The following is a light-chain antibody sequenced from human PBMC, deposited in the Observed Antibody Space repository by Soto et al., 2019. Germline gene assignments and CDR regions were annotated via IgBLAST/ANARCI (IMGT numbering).Light chain of an antibody. J-gene: IGKJ1*01. Sequence: DIQMTQSPSTMSGSVGDRVTITCRASQTISSWLAWYQQKPGKATKLLIFDASTLESGVPSRFSGSGSGTEFTLTISSLQPDDFATYYCQQYNSYSVTFGQGTKVDI. V-gene: IGKV1-5*01. CDR1: QTISSW. CDR2: DAS. CDR3: QQYNSYSVT.